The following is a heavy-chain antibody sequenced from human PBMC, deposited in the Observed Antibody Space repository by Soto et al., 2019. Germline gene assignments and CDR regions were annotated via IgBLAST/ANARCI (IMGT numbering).Heavy chain of an antibody. CDR1: GFTFSSYA. CDR3: AKDRGSGNYGVNAFDI. D-gene: IGHD1-26*01. Sequence: EVQVLESGGGLVQPGGSLRLSCAASGFTFSSYAMSWVRQAPGKGLEWVSTISGSGGNTYYADSVKGRFTISRDNSKNTLYLQMNSLRGEDTAIYYCAKDRGSGNYGVNAFDIWGQGTMVTVS. V-gene: IGHV3-23*01. J-gene: IGHJ3*02. CDR2: ISGSGGNT.